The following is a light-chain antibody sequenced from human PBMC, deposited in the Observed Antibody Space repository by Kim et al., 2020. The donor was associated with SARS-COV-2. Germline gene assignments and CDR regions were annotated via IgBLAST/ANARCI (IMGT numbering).Light chain of an antibody. Sequence: TGDRPTRSGTAGRSVCTDLAWYRPKPGQAPRLLIYDTFTRPPGVPVRFSGSGSGTDFTLTISTLEPEDFAVYYCQQRSHWPPRYTFGQGTKLEI. CDR2: DTF. J-gene: IGKJ2*01. V-gene: IGKV3-11*01. CDR1: RSVCTD. CDR3: QQRSHWPPRYT.